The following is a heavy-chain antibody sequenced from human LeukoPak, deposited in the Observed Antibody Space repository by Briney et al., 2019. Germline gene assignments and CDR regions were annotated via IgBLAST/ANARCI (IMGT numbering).Heavy chain of an antibody. J-gene: IGHJ1*01. D-gene: IGHD2-15*01. V-gene: IGHV3-23*01. CDR3: AKTPKLLPWERYFQH. Sequence: PGGSLRLSCAASGFTFSSYAMTWVRQAPGKGLEWVSAISGSGGSAYYADSVKGRFTISRDNSKNTLYLQMNSLRAEDTAVYYCAKTPKLLPWERYFQHWGQGTLVTVSS. CDR2: ISGSGGSA. CDR1: GFTFSSYA.